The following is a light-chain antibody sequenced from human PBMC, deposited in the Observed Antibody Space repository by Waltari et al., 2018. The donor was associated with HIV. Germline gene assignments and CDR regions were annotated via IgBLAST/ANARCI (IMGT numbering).Light chain of an antibody. CDR2: EVS. CDR3: SSYTSSSTLYV. V-gene: IGLV2-14*01. CDR1: SSDVGGYNY. Sequence: QSALTQPASVSGSPGQSITISCTGTSSDVGGYNYVSWYQQHPGKAPTLMFSEVSNRPSGVTNRFSGSKSGNTASLTISGLQVEDEADYYCSSYTSSSTLYVFGTGTKVTVL. J-gene: IGLJ1*01.